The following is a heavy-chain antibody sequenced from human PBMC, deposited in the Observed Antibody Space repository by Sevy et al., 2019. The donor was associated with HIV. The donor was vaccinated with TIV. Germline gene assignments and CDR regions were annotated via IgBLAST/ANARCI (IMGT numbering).Heavy chain of an antibody. CDR1: GFTFSSYA. CDR3: ARGSDDYVWGSYRAVDY. D-gene: IGHD3-16*02. V-gene: IGHV3-30-3*01. J-gene: IGHJ4*02. Sequence: GGSLRLSCAASGFTFSSYAMHWVRQAPGKGLEWVAVISYDGSDKYYAYSVKGRFTISRDNSKNTLYLQMNSLRAEDTAVYYCARGSDDYVWGSYRAVDYWGQGTLVTVSS. CDR2: ISYDGSDK.